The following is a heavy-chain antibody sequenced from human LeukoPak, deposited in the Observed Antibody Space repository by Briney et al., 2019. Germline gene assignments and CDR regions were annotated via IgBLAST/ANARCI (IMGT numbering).Heavy chain of an antibody. J-gene: IGHJ5*02. CDR2: ISGYDGNT. Sequence: GASARVSCKTSGYTFSRFGISWVRQAPGQGLEWMGWISGYDGNTNYPQRLQGRVTIATDTSTSTAYMELRNLRSDDAAVYYCARESSNGWFDPWGQGTLVTVSS. V-gene: IGHV1-18*01. CDR3: ARESSNGWFDP. CDR1: GYTFSRFG. D-gene: IGHD2-8*01.